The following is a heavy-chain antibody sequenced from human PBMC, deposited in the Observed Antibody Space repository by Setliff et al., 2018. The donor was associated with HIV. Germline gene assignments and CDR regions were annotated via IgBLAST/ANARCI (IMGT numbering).Heavy chain of an antibody. D-gene: IGHD3-10*01. CDR1: GDSVSSRSYY. J-gene: IGHJ4*02. V-gene: IGHV4-39*07. CDR3: ARRSTVARGVDCFDL. CDR2: IYFNGIT. Sequence: SETLSLTCSVSGDSVSSRSYYWGWIRQSPGKGLEWIGSIYFNGITHDNPSLKSRVTISIDTSKSQFSLRLSSVTAADTALYYCARRSTVARGVDCFDLWGQGTQVTVSS.